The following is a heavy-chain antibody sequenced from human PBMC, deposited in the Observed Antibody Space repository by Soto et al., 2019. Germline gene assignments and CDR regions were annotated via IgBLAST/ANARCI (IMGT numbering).Heavy chain of an antibody. J-gene: IGHJ5*02. D-gene: IGHD6-13*01. CDR3: AKATRPREQQPKGNWFDP. V-gene: IGHV4-59*01. CDR2: IYDSGNT. CDR1: GGSLSGYY. Sequence: SETLSLTCTVSGGSLSGYYWSWVRQTPGKGLEWIGYIYDSGNTHYNPSLNSRVTISVDTSKNQLSLKLSSVTAADTAVYYCAKATRPREQQPKGNWFDPWGQGTLVTVSS.